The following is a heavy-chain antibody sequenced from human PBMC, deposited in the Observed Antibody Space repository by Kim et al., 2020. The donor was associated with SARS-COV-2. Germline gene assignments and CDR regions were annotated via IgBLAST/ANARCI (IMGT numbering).Heavy chain of an antibody. CDR1: GGTFSSYA. CDR2: IIPIFGTA. V-gene: IGHV1-69*13. J-gene: IGHJ3*02. D-gene: IGHD3-22*01. Sequence: SVKVSCKASGGTFSSYAISWVRQAPGQGLEWMGGIIPIFGTANYAQKFQGRVTITADESTSTAYMELSSLRSEDTAVYYCARGGWNYYDSSGYSLIPAAFDIWGQGTMVTVSS. CDR3: ARGGWNYYDSSGYSLIPAAFDI.